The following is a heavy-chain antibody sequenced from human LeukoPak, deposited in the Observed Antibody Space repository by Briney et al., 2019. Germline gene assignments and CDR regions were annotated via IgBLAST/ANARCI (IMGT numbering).Heavy chain of an antibody. CDR1: EYTFTNFA. CDR3: ARGHTGALSNLYYYGMGV. V-gene: IGHV7-4-1*02. D-gene: IGHD4/OR15-4a*01. J-gene: IGHJ6*02. Sequence: GASVKVSCKASEYTFTNFAINWVRQAPGQGLEWMGWINTNTRNPTYAQGFTGQFVFSLDTSVSTAYLLINDLKAEDTAVYYCARGHTGALSNLYYYGMGVWGQGTTVTVSS. CDR2: INTNTRNP.